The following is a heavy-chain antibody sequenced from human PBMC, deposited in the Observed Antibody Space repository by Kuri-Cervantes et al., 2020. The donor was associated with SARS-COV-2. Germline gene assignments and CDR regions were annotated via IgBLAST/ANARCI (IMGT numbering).Heavy chain of an antibody. V-gene: IGHV1-18*01. CDR1: GYTFTSYG. CDR2: ISAYNDNT. J-gene: IGHJ6*02. D-gene: IGHD2-15*01. Sequence: ASVKVSCKASGYTFTSYGISWVRQAPGQGLEWMGWISAYNDNTNYAQKLQGRVTITTDTSTSTAYMELRSLRSDDTAVYYCARMITSGGSWYYYYGMDVWGQGTKVTVSS. CDR3: ARMITSGGSWYYYYGMDV.